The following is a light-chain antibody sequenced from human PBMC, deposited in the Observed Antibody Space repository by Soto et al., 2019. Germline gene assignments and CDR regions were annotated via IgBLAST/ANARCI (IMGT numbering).Light chain of an antibody. J-gene: IGKJ2*01. CDR2: GAS. V-gene: IGKV3-20*01. Sequence: EIVLTQSPGTLSLSPGERATLSCRASQSVSSDYLAWYQQKPGQAPRLLVYGASNRATAIPDRFSGSGSGTDFTRTISRLEPEDFAVYSCQQYGSSPYTFGQGTRLEI. CDR3: QQYGSSPYT. CDR1: QSVSSDY.